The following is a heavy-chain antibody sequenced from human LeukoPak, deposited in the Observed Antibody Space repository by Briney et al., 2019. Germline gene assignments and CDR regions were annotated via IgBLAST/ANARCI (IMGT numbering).Heavy chain of an antibody. CDR1: GGSISSGDYY. CDR3: ARSTIFGVVIKRWFDP. Sequence: SETLSLTCTVSGGSISSGDYYWSWIRQPPGKGLEWIGYIYYSGSTYYNPSLKSRVTISVDTSKNQFSLKLSSVTAADTAVYYCARSTIFGVVIKRWFDPWGQGTLVTVSS. J-gene: IGHJ5*02. CDR2: IYYSGST. V-gene: IGHV4-30-4*08. D-gene: IGHD3-3*01.